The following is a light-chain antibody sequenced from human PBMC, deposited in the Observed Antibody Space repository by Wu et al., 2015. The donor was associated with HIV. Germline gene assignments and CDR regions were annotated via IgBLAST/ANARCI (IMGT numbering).Light chain of an antibody. CDR3: QQSYTTST. J-gene: IGKJ3*01. V-gene: IGKV1-39*01. CDR1: QNINSY. Sequence: DIQMTQSPSFLSASVGDRVTITCRASQNINSYLNWYQQKPGEVPKVLIYAASVLQSGVPSRFSGSGSGTDFTLTINGLQPEDFATYYCQQSYTTSTFGPGTKVD. CDR2: AAS.